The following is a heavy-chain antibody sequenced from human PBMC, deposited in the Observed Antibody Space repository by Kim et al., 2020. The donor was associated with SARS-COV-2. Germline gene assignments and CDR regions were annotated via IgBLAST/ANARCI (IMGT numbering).Heavy chain of an antibody. CDR1: GFTFSSYS. CDR2: ISSSSYI. Sequence: GGSLRLSCAASGFTFSSYSMNWVRQAPGKGLEWVSSISSSSYIYYADSVKGRFTISRDNAKNSLYLQMNSLRAEDTAVYYCARAAIAVAYYYGMDVWGQGTTVTVSS. V-gene: IGHV3-21*01. CDR3: ARAAIAVAYYYGMDV. J-gene: IGHJ6*02. D-gene: IGHD6-19*01.